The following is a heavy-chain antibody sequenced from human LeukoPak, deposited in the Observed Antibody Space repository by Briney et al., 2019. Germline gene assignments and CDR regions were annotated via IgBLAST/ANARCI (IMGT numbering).Heavy chain of an antibody. D-gene: IGHD3-3*01. V-gene: IGHV3-21*01. Sequence: PGGSLRLSCAASGFTFSSYWMSWVRQAPGKGLEWVSSISSSSSYIYYADSVKGRFTISRDNAKNSLYLQMNSLRAEDTAVYYCARDAPQNDFWSDSSWFDYWGQGTLVTVSS. J-gene: IGHJ5*01. CDR2: ISSSSSYI. CDR1: GFTFSSYW. CDR3: ARDAPQNDFWSDSSWFDY.